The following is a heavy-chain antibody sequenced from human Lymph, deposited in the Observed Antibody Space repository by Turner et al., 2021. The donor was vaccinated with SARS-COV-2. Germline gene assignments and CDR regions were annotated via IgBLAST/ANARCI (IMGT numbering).Heavy chain of an antibody. CDR1: GFTFSTYS. CDR2: ISSSSSYI. CDR3: ARDIPTTADYFDY. D-gene: IGHD4-17*01. Sequence: EVQLVESGGGLVKPGGSLRLSCAASGFTFSTYSMNWVRQAPGKGLEWISSISSSSSYIYYADSVKGRFTISRDDAKNSLYLQMNSLRAEDTAVYYCARDIPTTADYFDYWGQGTLVTASS. V-gene: IGHV3-21*01. J-gene: IGHJ4*02.